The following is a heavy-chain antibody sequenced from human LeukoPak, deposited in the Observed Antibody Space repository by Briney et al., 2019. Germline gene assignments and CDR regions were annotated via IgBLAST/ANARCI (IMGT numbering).Heavy chain of an antibody. D-gene: IGHD4-23*01. CDR2: IWYDGSNK. Sequence: PGGSLRLSCAASGFPFSGFGMHWVRQAPGKGLEWVAVIWYDGSNKYYADSVKGRFTISRDNPKNTLYVQMNSLRAEDTAVYYCARGRGADYGGNSGYFDYWGQGTLVTVSS. J-gene: IGHJ4*02. CDR1: GFPFSGFG. V-gene: IGHV3-33*01. CDR3: ARGRGADYGGNSGYFDY.